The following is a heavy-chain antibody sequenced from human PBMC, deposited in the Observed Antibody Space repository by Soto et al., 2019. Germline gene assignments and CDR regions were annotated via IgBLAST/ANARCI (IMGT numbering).Heavy chain of an antibody. V-gene: IGHV3-49*03. CDR2: IRSKAYGGTT. J-gene: IGHJ6*03. CDR1: GFTFGDYA. Sequence: GGSLRLSCTASGFTFGDYAMSWFRQAPGKGLEWVGFIRSKAYGGTTEYAASVKGRFTISRDDSKSIAYLQMNSLKTEDTAVYYCTRKNVGYYDFWSGRRYYYMDVWGKGTTVTVSS. CDR3: TRKNVGYYDFWSGRRYYYMDV. D-gene: IGHD3-3*01.